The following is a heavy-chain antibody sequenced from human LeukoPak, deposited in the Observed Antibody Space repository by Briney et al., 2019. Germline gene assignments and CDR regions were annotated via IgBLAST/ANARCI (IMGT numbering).Heavy chain of an antibody. CDR1: GFTFSSYA. V-gene: IGHV3-23*01. CDR2: ISGSGGST. D-gene: IGHD2-2*01. CDR3: AKVEDIVVVPAAMFNY. Sequence: GGSLRLSCAASGFTFSSYAMSWVRQAPGKGLEWVSAISGSGGSTYYADSVKGRFTISRDNSKNTLYLQMNSLRAEDTAVYYCAKVEDIVVVPAAMFNYWGQGTLVTVSS. J-gene: IGHJ4*02.